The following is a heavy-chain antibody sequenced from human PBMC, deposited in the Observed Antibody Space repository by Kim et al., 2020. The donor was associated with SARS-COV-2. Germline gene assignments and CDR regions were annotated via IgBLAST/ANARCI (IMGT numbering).Heavy chain of an antibody. Sequence: YSPSFQGQVTISADKSISTAYLQWSSLKASDTAMYYCARHRRDGYNCMDYWGQGTLVTVSS. CDR3: ARHRRDGYNCMDY. D-gene: IGHD5-12*01. J-gene: IGHJ4*02. V-gene: IGHV5-51*01.